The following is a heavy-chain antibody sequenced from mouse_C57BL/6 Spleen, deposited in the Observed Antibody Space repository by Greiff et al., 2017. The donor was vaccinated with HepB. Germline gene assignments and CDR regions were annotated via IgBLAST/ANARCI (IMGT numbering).Heavy chain of an antibody. CDR2: IDPSDSYT. V-gene: IGHV1-59*01. Sequence: QVQLKQPGAELVRPGTSVKLSCKASGYTFTSYWMHWVKQRPGQGLEWIGVIDPSDSYTNYNQKFKGKATLTVDTSSSTAYMQLSSLTSEDSAVYYCAAYYSNYGFAYWGQGTLVTVSA. D-gene: IGHD2-5*01. CDR3: AAYYSNYGFAY. CDR1: GYTFTSYW. J-gene: IGHJ3*01.